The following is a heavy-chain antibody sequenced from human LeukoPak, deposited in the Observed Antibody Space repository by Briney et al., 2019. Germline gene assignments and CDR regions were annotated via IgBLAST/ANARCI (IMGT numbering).Heavy chain of an antibody. V-gene: IGHV1-2*02. CDR2: INPNSGGT. CDR1: GYTFTGYY. J-gene: IGHJ4*02. CDR3: ARVFVDYPFDY. Sequence: ASVKVSCKASGYTFTGYYLHWVRQAPGQGLEWMGWINPNSGGTNYAQKFQGRVTMTRDTSICTAYMELSRLISDDTAVYYCARVFVDYPFDYWGQGTLVTVSS. D-gene: IGHD5-12*01.